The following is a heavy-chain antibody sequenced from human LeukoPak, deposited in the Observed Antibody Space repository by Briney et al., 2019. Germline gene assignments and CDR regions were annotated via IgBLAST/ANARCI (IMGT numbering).Heavy chain of an antibody. CDR2: ISGSGGST. V-gene: IGHV3-23*01. CDR3: AKDLRGYNYGYRFDY. D-gene: IGHD5-18*01. J-gene: IGHJ4*02. Sequence: PGGSLRLSCAASEISFSSYWMHWVRQGPGKGLEWVSAISGSGGSTYYADSVRGRFTISRDNSKNTLYLQINSLRAEDTAVYYCAKDLRGYNYGYRFDYWGQGTLVTVSS. CDR1: EISFSSYW.